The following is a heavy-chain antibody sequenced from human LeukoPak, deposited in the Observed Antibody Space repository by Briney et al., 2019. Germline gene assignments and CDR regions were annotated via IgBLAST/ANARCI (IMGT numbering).Heavy chain of an antibody. CDR2: INRDGSEI. J-gene: IGHJ4*02. CDR1: GFTFVNYW. CDR3: ARGDGWIITL. D-gene: IGHD3-22*01. Sequence: PGGSLRLSCAASGFTFVNYWMHWVRQAPWRELECVANINRDGSEINYVDSVKGRFTISRDNAKNSLYLQMNSLRAEDTAMYYCARGDGWIITLWGQGTLVTVSS. V-gene: IGHV3-7*05.